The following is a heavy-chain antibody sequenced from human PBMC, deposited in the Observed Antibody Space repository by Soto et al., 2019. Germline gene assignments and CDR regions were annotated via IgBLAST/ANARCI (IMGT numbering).Heavy chain of an antibody. CDR3: AREPYSSENWFDP. CDR2: INTNNGDT. V-gene: IGHV1-3*04. D-gene: IGHD6-25*01. J-gene: IGHJ5*02. CDR1: GYIFTSYA. Sequence: ASVKVSCKASGYIFTSYAVHWVRQAPGQRLEWMGWINTNNGDTKYSQNLQGRVTFTRDTSASTAYMELTSLRSEDTAVYYCAREPYSSENWFDPWGQGTLVTVPQ.